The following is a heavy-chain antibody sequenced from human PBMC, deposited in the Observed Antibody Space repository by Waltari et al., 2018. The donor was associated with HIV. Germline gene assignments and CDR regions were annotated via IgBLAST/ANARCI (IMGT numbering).Heavy chain of an antibody. CDR2: INNDGSST. CDR3: VNLASFYGLDV. CDR1: VFTFSSLW. Sequence: EVQMVESGGGSVQPGGSLRLSCVASVFTFSSLWRHWVRQAPGTGLEWVSQINNDGSSTSYADSVKGRFTISRDNAKNTLYLQMDSLRAEDTAVYYCVNLASFYGLDVWGQGTTVTVSS. J-gene: IGHJ6*02. V-gene: IGHV3-74*01. D-gene: IGHD3-3*01.